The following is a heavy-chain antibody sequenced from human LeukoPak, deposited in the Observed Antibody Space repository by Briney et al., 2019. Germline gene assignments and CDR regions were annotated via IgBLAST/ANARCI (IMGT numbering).Heavy chain of an antibody. V-gene: IGHV4-38-2*02. D-gene: IGHD1-1*01. Sequence: SETLSLTCTVSGYSISSGYYWGWIRQPPGKGLEWIGSIYHSGSTYYNPSLKSRVTISVDTSKNQFSLKLSSVTAADTAVYYCARDHGWNHPNWFDPWGQGTLVTVSS. CDR3: ARDHGWNHPNWFDP. CDR2: IYHSGST. J-gene: IGHJ5*02. CDR1: GYSISSGYY.